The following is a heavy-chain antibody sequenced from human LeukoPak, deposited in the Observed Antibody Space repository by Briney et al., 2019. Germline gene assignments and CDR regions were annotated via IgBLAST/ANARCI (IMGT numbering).Heavy chain of an antibody. CDR3: AKLESDWFDP. V-gene: IGHV3-48*03. D-gene: IGHD1-1*01. CDR2: ISSSGTTI. J-gene: IGHJ5*02. Sequence: GGSLRLSCAVSGLTFSTYEMNWVRQAPGKGLEWVSYISSSGTTIYYADSVKGRFTISRDNAKNSLYLQMNSLRAEDTAVYYYAKLESDWFDPWGQGTLVTVSS. CDR1: GLTFSTYE.